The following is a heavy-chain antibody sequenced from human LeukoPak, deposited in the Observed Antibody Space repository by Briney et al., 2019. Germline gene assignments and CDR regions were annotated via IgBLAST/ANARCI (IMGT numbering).Heavy chain of an antibody. CDR1: GFIFSNYG. Sequence: GRSLRLSCATSGFIFSNYGMHWVRQAPGKGLEWVAVIWYDGSNKYYADSVKGRFTISRDNSKNTLYLQMNSLRAEDTAVYYCAGCPSTENFDYWGQGTLVTVSS. CDR3: AGCPSTENFDY. J-gene: IGHJ4*02. D-gene: IGHD2-2*01. CDR2: IWYDGSNK. V-gene: IGHV3-33*01.